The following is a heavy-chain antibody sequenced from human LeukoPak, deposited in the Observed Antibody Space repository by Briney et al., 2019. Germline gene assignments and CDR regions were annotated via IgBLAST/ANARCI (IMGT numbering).Heavy chain of an antibody. CDR1: GFTVSSNY. Sequence: GGSLRLSCAASGFTVSSNYMTWVRQAPGKGLEWVSVTYSGGRTYYADSVKGRFTISRDNSKNTLYLQMNSLRAEDTAVYYCARVYYGSGSLHYYYYYMDVWGKGTTVTISS. J-gene: IGHJ6*03. V-gene: IGHV3-53*01. CDR3: ARVYYGSGSLHYYYYYMDV. CDR2: TYSGGRT. D-gene: IGHD3-10*01.